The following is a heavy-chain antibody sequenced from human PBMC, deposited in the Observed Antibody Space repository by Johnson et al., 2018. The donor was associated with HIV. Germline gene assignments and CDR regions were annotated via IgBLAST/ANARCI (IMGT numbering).Heavy chain of an antibody. Sequence: QVQLVESGGGVVQPGGSLRLSCAASGFTFSSYGLPWVRQAPGKGLEWVAFIRSDGSNKYYVDSVKGRFTISRDNSKNTLYLQMNSLGAEDTAVYYCAKEGSTVIWGQGTMVTVSS. D-gene: IGHD4-11*01. J-gene: IGHJ3*01. CDR1: GFTFSSYG. CDR3: AKEGSTVI. V-gene: IGHV3-30*02. CDR2: IRSDGSNK.